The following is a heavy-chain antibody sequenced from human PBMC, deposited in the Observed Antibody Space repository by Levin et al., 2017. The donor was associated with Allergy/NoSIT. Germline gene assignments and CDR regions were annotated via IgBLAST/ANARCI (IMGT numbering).Heavy chain of an antibody. D-gene: IGHD4-17*01. CDR1: GGSFGGYY. Sequence: SSETLSLTCAMYGGSFGGYYWSWLRQPPGKGLEWIGEINHRGSTTYNPSLKSRVTISIDTSRNQFSVKLNSVTAADTAVYYCAVFSLRYGAFDIWGQGTMVTVSS. V-gene: IGHV4-34*01. J-gene: IGHJ3*02. CDR3: AVFSLRYGAFDI. CDR2: INHRGST.